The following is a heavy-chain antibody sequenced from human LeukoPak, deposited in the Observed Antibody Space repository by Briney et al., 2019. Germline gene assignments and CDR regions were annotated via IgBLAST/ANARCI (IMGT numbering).Heavy chain of an antibody. Sequence: GGSLRLSCAASGFTFSTYNMNWVRRAPGKGLEWVSYISSSSSTVYYSDSVKGRFTISRDNAKNSLYLQMNSLRAEDTAVYYCARGRVGGGSCCDYWGQGTLVTVSS. CDR2: ISSSSSTV. D-gene: IGHD2-15*01. CDR3: ARGRVGGGSCCDY. J-gene: IGHJ4*02. CDR1: GFTFSTYN. V-gene: IGHV3-48*01.